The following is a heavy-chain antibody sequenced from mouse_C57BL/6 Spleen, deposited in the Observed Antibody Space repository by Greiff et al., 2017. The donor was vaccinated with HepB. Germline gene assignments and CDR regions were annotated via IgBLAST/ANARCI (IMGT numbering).Heavy chain of an antibody. V-gene: IGHV1-59*01. CDR2: IDPSDSYT. J-gene: IGHJ1*03. Sequence: VQLQQPGAELVRPGTSVKLSCKASGYTFTSYWMHWVKQRPGQGLEWIGVIDPSDSYTNYNQKFKGKATLTVDTSSSTAYMQLSSLTSEDSAVYYCARDYSNHWYFDVWGTGTTVTVSS. D-gene: IGHD2-5*01. CDR1: GYTFTSYW. CDR3: ARDYSNHWYFDV.